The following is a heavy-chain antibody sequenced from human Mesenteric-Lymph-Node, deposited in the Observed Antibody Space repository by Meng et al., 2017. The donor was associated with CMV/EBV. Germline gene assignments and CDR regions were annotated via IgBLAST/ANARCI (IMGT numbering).Heavy chain of an antibody. CDR2: IIPILGIA. D-gene: IGHD2-2*01. CDR3: ARTQEETSSYLGLAFDI. V-gene: IGHV1-69*10. J-gene: IGHJ3*02. Sequence: SVKVSCKASGGTFSSYAISWVRQAPGQGLEWMGGIIPILGIANYAQKFQGRVTITTDESTSTAYMELSSLRSEDTAVYYCARTQEETSSYLGLAFDIWGQGTMVTVSS. CDR1: GGTFSSYA.